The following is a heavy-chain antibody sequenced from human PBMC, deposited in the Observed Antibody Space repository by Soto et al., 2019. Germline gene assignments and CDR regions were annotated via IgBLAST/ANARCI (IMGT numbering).Heavy chain of an antibody. V-gene: IGHV4-39*01. D-gene: IGHD3-10*01. J-gene: IGHJ6*02. Sequence: PGGSLRLSCAASGFTFSSYGMHWVRQAPGKGLEWIGSIYYSGSTYYNPSLKSRVTISVDTSKNQFSLKLSSVTAADTAVYYCASPGGLGDYYYYGLDVWGQGTTVTVSS. CDR1: GFTFSSYG. CDR3: ASPGGLGDYYYYGLDV. CDR2: IYYSGST.